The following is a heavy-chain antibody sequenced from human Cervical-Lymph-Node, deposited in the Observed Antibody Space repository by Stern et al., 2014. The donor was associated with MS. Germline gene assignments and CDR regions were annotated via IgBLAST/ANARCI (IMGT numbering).Heavy chain of an antibody. D-gene: IGHD6-13*01. Sequence: VQLVESGGGVVQPGRSLRLSCAASGFSFRRYAMHWVRQAPGQGLEWVALIWYDGSNPYYADSVTGRVTISRDNFKNALYLQMNSLRAEDTAVYYCASAYSSSHYYFDYWGQGTLVTVSS. V-gene: IGHV3-33*01. J-gene: IGHJ4*02. CDR3: ASAYSSSHYYFDY. CDR1: GFSFRRYA. CDR2: IWYDGSNP.